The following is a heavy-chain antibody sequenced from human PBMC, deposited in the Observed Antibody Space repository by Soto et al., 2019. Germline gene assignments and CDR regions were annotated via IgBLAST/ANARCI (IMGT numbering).Heavy chain of an antibody. CDR3: ARAVAVPADFDY. V-gene: IGHV1-3*01. Sequence: ASVKVSCKASGYTFTTYAMHWVRQAPGQRLEWMGGINAGNGNTKYSQKLQGRGTITTDTSTSTAYMELSSLRSEDTAVYYCARAVAVPADFDYWGQGTLVTVSS. CDR2: INAGNGNT. CDR1: GYTFTTYA. J-gene: IGHJ4*02. D-gene: IGHD6-19*01.